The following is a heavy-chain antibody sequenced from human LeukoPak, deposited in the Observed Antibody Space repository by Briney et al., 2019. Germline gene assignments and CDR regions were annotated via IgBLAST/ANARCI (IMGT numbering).Heavy chain of an antibody. CDR3: ARDSPMSSGWYYFHY. V-gene: IGHV1-69*04. CDR1: GGTFSSYA. Sequence: SVKVSCKASGGTFSSYAISWVRQAPGQRLEWMGRIIPILGIANYAQKFQGRVTITADKSTSTAYMELSSLRSEDTAVYYCARDSPMSSGWYYFHYWGQGTLVTVSS. D-gene: IGHD6-19*01. J-gene: IGHJ4*02. CDR2: IIPILGIA.